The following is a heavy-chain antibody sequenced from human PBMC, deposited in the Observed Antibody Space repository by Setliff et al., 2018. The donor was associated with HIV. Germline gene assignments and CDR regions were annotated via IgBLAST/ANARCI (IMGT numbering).Heavy chain of an antibody. CDR1: RGSISRYY. CDR2: IYYTGTA. Sequence: PSETLSLTCTVSRGSISRYYWSWIRQPPGKGLEWIGYIYYTGTAKYNPSLKSRVTMSVATSKNQLSRKLSSLTAADTAVYYCARDRPPSTVDMLGAFDRWGQGTMVTVSS. J-gene: IGHJ3*02. V-gene: IGHV4-59*01. D-gene: IGHD4-17*01. CDR3: ARDRPPSTVDMLGAFDR.